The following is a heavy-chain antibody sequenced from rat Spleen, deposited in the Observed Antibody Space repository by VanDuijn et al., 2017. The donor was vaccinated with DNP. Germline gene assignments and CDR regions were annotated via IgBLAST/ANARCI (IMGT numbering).Heavy chain of an antibody. Sequence: QVQLKESGPGLVQPSRTLSLTCTVSGFSLTSYNVHWVRQPPGKGLEWMGVIWNTGGTRYNSALKSRLNISKDTAKSQVFLKMNSLQTEDTATYYCARSPETSYIYFPWAYWGQGTLVTVSS. J-gene: IGHJ3*01. V-gene: IGHV2-41*01. CDR2: IWNTGGT. CDR1: GFSLTSYN. D-gene: IGHD1-2*01. CDR3: ARSPETSYIYFPWAY.